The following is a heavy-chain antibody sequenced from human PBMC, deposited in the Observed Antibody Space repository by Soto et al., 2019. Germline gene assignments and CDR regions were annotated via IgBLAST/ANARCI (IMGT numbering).Heavy chain of an antibody. D-gene: IGHD2-2*02. CDR3: ARQVPAAIRLGWFDP. CDR2: IYYSGST. CDR1: GGSISRSTYY. Sequence: LSLTCTVSGGSISRSTYYWGWIRQPPGKGLEWIGSIYYSGSTYYRPSLKSRVTISVDTSKNQFSLKLSSVTAADTAVYYCARQVPAAIRLGWFDPWGQGTLVTVSS. V-gene: IGHV4-39*01. J-gene: IGHJ5*02.